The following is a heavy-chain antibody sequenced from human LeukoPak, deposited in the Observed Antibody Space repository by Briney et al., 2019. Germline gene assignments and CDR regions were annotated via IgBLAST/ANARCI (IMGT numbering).Heavy chain of an antibody. Sequence: PGRSLRLFCTTSGFTFSDYAVSWVRQAPGKGLEWIGFIRNKANGGTTEYAASVKGRFTISRDDSKTIAHLQMSSLKTEDTAVYYCSRFYSSGWASGAFDIWGQGTMVTVSS. V-gene: IGHV3-49*04. CDR1: GFTFSDYA. CDR2: IRNKANGGTT. CDR3: SRFYSSGWASGAFDI. J-gene: IGHJ3*02. D-gene: IGHD3-22*01.